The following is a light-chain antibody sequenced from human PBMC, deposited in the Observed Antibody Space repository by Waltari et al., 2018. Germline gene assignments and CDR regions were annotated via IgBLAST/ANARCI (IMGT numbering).Light chain of an antibody. CDR1: QSVSSY. Sequence: EIVMTQSPATLSVSPGERATLSCRASQSVSSYLAWYQQKSGQTPRLLIYGASTRAAGVPARFSGSGSGTEFTLTISSLQSEDFAVYYCQQYNQWPPLTFGGGTKVEIK. CDR2: GAS. CDR3: QQYNQWPPLT. J-gene: IGKJ4*01. V-gene: IGKV3-15*01.